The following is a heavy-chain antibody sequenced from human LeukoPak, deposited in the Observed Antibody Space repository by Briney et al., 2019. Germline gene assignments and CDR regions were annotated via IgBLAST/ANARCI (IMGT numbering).Heavy chain of an antibody. Sequence: GASVKVSCKTSGYTFTDYYMHWVRQAPGQGLEWMGWISAYNGNANYAQKLQGRVTMTTDTSTSTAYMELRSLISDDTAVYYCARDLGYSTSSLSDYWGQGTLVTVSS. CDR1: GYTFTDYY. CDR2: ISAYNGNA. V-gene: IGHV1-18*04. D-gene: IGHD6-6*01. CDR3: ARDLGYSTSSLSDY. J-gene: IGHJ4*02.